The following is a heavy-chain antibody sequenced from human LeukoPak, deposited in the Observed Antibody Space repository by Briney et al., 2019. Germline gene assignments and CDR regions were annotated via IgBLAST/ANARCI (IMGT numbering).Heavy chain of an antibody. Sequence: ASETLSLTCTVSGGSISSYYWSWIRQPPGKGLEWIGYIYYSGSTNYNPSLKSRVTISVDTSKNQFSLKLSSVTAADTAVYYCARGIEYYDSSGSTYYYYYMDVWGKGTTVTVSS. D-gene: IGHD3-22*01. CDR3: ARGIEYYDSSGSTYYYYYMDV. J-gene: IGHJ6*03. CDR2: IYYSGST. V-gene: IGHV4-59*01. CDR1: GGSISSYY.